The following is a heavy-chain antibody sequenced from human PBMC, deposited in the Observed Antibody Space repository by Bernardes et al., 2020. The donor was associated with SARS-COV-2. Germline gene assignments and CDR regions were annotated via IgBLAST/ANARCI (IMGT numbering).Heavy chain of an antibody. V-gene: IGHV1-18*01. CDR3: ARDETASGSYLDY. Sequence: ASVKVSCKASGYTFIHFVIIWVRQAPGQGLEWMGLISVYNGYSSYRLKFQDRVRMTRDTSTSTAYIELRSLRSDDTAVYYCARDETASGSYLDYWGQGTLVTVSS. D-gene: IGHD3-10*01. J-gene: IGHJ4*02. CDR1: GYTFIHFV. CDR2: ISVYNGYS.